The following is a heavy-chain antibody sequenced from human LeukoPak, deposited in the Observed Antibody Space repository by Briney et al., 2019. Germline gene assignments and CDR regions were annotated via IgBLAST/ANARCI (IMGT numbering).Heavy chain of an antibody. V-gene: IGHV3-23*01. J-gene: IGHJ4*02. CDR1: GFTFSSYA. CDR2: ISGSGGST. CDR3: AKHITAAGTVLDDY. Sequence: GGSLRLSCAASGFTFSSYAMSWVRQAPGKGLEWVSAISGSGGSTYYADSVKGRFTISRDNSKNTLYLQMNSLRAEDTAVYYCAKHITAAGTVLDDYWGQGTVVTVSS. D-gene: IGHD6-13*01.